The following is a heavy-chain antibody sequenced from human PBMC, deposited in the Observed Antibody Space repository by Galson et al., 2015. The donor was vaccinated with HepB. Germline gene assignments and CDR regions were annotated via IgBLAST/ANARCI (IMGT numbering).Heavy chain of an antibody. J-gene: IGHJ4*02. CDR2: IIAIFGTT. D-gene: IGHD5-24*01. Sequence: SVKVSCKASGGNFGSYAFNWVRQAPGRGLEWLGEIIAIFGTTNYAQEFQGRVTISADESTNTAYMELSSLRSEDTATYYCARYNYGRGLDFWGQGTLVTVSS. CDR1: GGNFGSYA. CDR3: ARYNYGRGLDF. V-gene: IGHV1-69*13.